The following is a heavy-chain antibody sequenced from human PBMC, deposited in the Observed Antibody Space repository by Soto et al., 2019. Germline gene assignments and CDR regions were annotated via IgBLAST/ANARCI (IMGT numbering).Heavy chain of an antibody. V-gene: IGHV1-2*02. D-gene: IGHD2-2*01. CDR2: INPNGGDT. J-gene: IGHJ6*02. CDR3: ARGHCSSTSCYGSDHYYGLDV. Sequence: ASVKVSCKASGYTFTGYYMHWVRQAPGQGLEWMGWINPNGGDTSYAQKFQGRVTMTRDTSITTAYMELSRLRSDDTAVYYCARGHCSSTSCYGSDHYYGLDVWGQGTTVTVSS. CDR1: GYTFTGYY.